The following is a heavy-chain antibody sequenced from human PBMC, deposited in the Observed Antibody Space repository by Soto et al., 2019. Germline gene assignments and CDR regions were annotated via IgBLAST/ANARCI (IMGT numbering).Heavy chain of an antibody. CDR1: GGSFSGYY. J-gene: IGHJ6*02. CDR2: INHSGST. CDR3: ARFSSSGLYYYFGMDV. V-gene: IGHV4-34*01. D-gene: IGHD6-13*01. Sequence: LSLTCAVYGGSFSGYYWSWIRQPPGKGLEWIGEINHSGSTNYNPSLKSRVTISVDTSKNQFSLKMTSVTAADTAVYYCARFSSSGLYYYFGMDVWGQGXTVTVYS.